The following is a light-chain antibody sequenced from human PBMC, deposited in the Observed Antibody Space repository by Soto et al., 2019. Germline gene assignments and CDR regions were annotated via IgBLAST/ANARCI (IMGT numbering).Light chain of an antibody. CDR3: QQSNNWPWT. CDR2: GAS. J-gene: IGKJ1*01. V-gene: IGKV3-15*01. Sequence: EIVMTQSPATLSVSPGERATLSCRASQSVNSNLAWYQQKPGQAPRLLIYGASTRATGIPARFSGSGSGTEFTLTISNLQSEDFAVYHCQQSNNWPWTFGQGTKVAMK. CDR1: QSVNSN.